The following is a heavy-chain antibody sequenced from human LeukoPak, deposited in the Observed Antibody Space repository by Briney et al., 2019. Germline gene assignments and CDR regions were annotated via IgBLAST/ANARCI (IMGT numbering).Heavy chain of an antibody. CDR1: GYTFTSYG. J-gene: IGHJ6*02. CDR3: ARYLYGDYEYLYYYYGMDV. V-gene: IGHV1-18*01. Sequence: GASVTVSCKASGYTFTSYGISWVRQAPGQGLEWMGWISAYNGNTNYAQKPQGRVTMTTDTSTSTAYMELRSLRSDDTAVYYCARYLYGDYEYLYYYYGMDVWGQGTTVTVSS. CDR2: ISAYNGNT. D-gene: IGHD4-17*01.